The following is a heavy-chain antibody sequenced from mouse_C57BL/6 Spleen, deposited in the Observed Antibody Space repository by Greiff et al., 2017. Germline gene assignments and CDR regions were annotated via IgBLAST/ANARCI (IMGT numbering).Heavy chain of an antibody. CDR3: ARRGTGAWFAY. J-gene: IGHJ3*01. CDR1: GYTFTDYY. V-gene: IGHV1-19*01. Sequence: EVKLQESGPVLVKPGASVKMSCKASGYTFTDYYMNWVKQSPGKSLEWIGVINPYNGGTSYNQKFKGKATLTVDKSSSTAYMELNSLTSEDSAVYYCARRGTGAWFAYWGQGTLVTVSA. D-gene: IGHD4-1*01. CDR2: INPYNGGT.